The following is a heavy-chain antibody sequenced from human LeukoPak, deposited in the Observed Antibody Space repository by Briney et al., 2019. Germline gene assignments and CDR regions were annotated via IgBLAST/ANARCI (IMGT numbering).Heavy chain of an antibody. J-gene: IGHJ4*02. CDR3: ARELVAASHFFDY. D-gene: IGHD2-15*01. Sequence: PSQTLSLTCTVSGGSISGGSYYWSWIRQPAGKGLEWIGRIYTSGNTNYNPSLKSRVTISVDTSTNQFSLKLSSVTATDTAVYYSARELVAASHFFDYWGQGTLVTVSS. CDR1: GGSISGGSYY. CDR2: IYTSGNT. V-gene: IGHV4-61*02.